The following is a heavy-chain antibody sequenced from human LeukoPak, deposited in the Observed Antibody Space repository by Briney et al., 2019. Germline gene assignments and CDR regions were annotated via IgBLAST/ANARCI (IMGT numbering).Heavy chain of an antibody. CDR1: GFTFSSYG. CDR3: AKDHDYGDHVNKFLDY. J-gene: IGHJ4*02. V-gene: IGHV3-30*02. Sequence: PGGSLRLPCAASGFTFSSYGMHWVRQAPGKGLEWVAFIRYDGSNKYYADSVKGRFTISRDNSKNTLYLQMNSLRAEDTAVYYCAKDHDYGDHVNKFLDYWARGPLVTVSS. CDR2: IRYDGSNK. D-gene: IGHD4-17*01.